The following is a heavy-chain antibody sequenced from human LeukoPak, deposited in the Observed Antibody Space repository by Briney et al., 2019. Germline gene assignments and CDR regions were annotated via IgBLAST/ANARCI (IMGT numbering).Heavy chain of an antibody. D-gene: IGHD3-10*01. CDR1: GFTFSSYW. J-gene: IGHJ3*02. V-gene: IGHV3-74*01. Sequence: GGSLRLSCAASGFTFSSYWMHWVRQAPGKGLVWVSRINSDGSSTSYADSVKGRFTISRDIAKNTLYLQMNSLRAEDSAVYYCAKDRAVNGRWDALDIWGQGTMVTVSS. CDR2: INSDGSST. CDR3: AKDRAVNGRWDALDI.